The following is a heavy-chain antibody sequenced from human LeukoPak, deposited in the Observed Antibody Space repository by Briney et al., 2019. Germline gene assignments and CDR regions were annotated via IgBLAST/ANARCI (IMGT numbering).Heavy chain of an antibody. CDR3: ARTRWELLYWFDP. Sequence: EASVKVSCKASGYTFTGYAMHWVRQAPGQRLEWMGWINAGNGNTKYSQKFQGRVTITRDTSASTAYMELSSLRSEDTAVYYCARTRWELLYWFDPWGQGTLVTVSS. CDR1: GYTFTGYA. CDR2: INAGNGNT. D-gene: IGHD1-26*01. J-gene: IGHJ5*02. V-gene: IGHV1-3*01.